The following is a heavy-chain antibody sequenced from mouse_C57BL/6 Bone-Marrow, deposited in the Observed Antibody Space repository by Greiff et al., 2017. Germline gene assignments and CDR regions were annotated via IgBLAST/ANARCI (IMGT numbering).Heavy chain of an antibody. V-gene: IGHV5-4*03. CDR3: ARAGSSEAWFAY. D-gene: IGHD1-1*01. CDR1: GFTFSRYA. J-gene: IGHJ3*01. Sequence: EVKLMESGGGLVKPGGSLKLSCAASGFTFSRYAMSWVRQTPEKRLEWVATISAGGSYTYYPDNVKGRFTISRDNAKNNLYLQMRHLKSEDTAMYYCARAGSSEAWFAYWGQGTLVTVAA. CDR2: ISAGGSYT.